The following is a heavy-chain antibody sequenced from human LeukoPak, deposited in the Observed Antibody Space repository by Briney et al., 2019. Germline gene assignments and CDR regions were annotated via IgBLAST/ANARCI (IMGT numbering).Heavy chain of an antibody. D-gene: IGHD3-10*01. CDR3: ARAGEFGVIDY. J-gene: IGHJ4*02. CDR2: INHSGST. CDR1: GGSFSGYY. V-gene: IGHV4-34*01. Sequence: SETLSLTCAVYGGSFSGYYWSWIRQPPGQGLEWIGEINHSGSTNYNPSLKSRVTISVDTSKNQFSLKLSSVTAADTAVYYCARAGEFGVIDYWGQGTLVTVSS.